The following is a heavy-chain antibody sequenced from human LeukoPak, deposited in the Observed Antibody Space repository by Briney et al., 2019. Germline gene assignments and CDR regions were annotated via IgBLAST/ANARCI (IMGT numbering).Heavy chain of an antibody. CDR3: ARDRYCSSTSCNGAFDY. V-gene: IGHV3-30*09. CDR2: ISSDGSNK. D-gene: IGHD2-2*01. J-gene: IGHJ4*02. Sequence: GGSLRLSCAASGFTSSSYAMNWVRQAPGKGLEWVTIISSDGSNKYYADSVKGRFAISRDNSKNTLYLQVNSLRAEDTAVYYCARDRYCSSTSCNGAFDYWGQGTLVTVSS. CDR1: GFTSSSYA.